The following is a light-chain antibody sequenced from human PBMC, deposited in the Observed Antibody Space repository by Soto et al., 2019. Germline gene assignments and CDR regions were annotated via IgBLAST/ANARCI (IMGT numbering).Light chain of an antibody. J-gene: IGKJ1*01. CDR1: QGISNY. CDR2: AAS. Sequence: LQMTQSPSSLSASVGDRVTITCRASQGISNYLAWYQQKPGKVPKLLIYAASTLQSGVPSRFSGSGSGTDFTLTISSLQPEDVATYYCQKYNSARTWTFGQGTKVDIK. V-gene: IGKV1-27*01. CDR3: QKYNSARTWT.